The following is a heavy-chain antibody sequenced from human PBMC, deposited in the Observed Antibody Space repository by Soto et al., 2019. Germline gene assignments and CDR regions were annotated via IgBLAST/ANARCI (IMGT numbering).Heavy chain of an antibody. Sequence: GSLRLSCAASGFTFSSYAMNWVRQAPGKGLEWVSYISSSSSVIDYADSVKGRFTVSRDNARNSLYLQMNSLRAEDTAVYYCARDLSWGSNWYYFMDVWGKGSTVIVSS. CDR2: ISSSSSVI. D-gene: IGHD7-27*01. CDR3: ARDLSWGSNWYYFMDV. CDR1: GFTFSSYA. J-gene: IGHJ6*03. V-gene: IGHV3-48*01.